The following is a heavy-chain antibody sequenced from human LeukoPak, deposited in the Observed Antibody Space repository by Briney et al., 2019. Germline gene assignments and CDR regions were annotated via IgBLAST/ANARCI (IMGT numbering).Heavy chain of an antibody. CDR3: ARELRLRPNPYYYYGMDV. D-gene: IGHD5-12*01. CDR1: GFTFSSYG. J-gene: IGHJ6*04. V-gene: IGHV3-33*01. Sequence: GSLRLSCAASGFTFSSYGIHWVRQAPGKGLEWVAVIWYDGSNKYYADSVKGRFTISRDNSKNTLYLQMNSLRAEDTAVYYCARELRLRPNPYYYYGMDVWGKGTTVTVSS. CDR2: IWYDGSNK.